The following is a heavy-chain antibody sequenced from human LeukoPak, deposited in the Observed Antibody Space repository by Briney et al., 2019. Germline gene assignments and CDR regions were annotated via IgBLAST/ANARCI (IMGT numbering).Heavy chain of an antibody. CDR3: ASRAGDYYYYYMDV. CDR1: GFTFDDYW. D-gene: IGHD3-16*01. J-gene: IGHJ6*03. CDR2: INQDGSEK. V-gene: IGHV3-7*01. Sequence: GGSLRLSCGASGFTFDDYWLSWVRQAPGQGLEWVANINQDGSEKYYLDSAKGRFTISRDNAKNSLYLQMNSLRAEDTAVYYCASRAGDYYYYYMDVWGKGTTVTISS.